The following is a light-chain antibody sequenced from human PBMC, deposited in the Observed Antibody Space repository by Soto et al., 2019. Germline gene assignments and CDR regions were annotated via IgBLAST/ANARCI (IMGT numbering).Light chain of an antibody. CDR1: QSLSSSF. J-gene: IGKJ1*01. V-gene: IGKV3-20*01. CDR2: GAS. CDR3: HQFATTRS. Sequence: EVVLSQSPGTLSLSPGQRDTLSCRASQSLSSSFLAWYQQKPGQAPRLIIYGASSRAAGIPDRFSGSGSGTDFTLTISSLEPEDFAVYYCHQFATTRSFGQGTKVDIK.